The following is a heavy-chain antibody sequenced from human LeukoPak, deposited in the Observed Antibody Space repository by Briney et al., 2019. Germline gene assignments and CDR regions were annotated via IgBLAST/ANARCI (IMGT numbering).Heavy chain of an antibody. J-gene: IGHJ5*02. Sequence: ASVKVSCKASGYTFTSYGITWVRQAPGQGLEWMGWISAYNDNTNYAQKFQGRVTITTDESTSTAYMELSSLRSEDTAVYYCARGPVVTNWFDPWGQGTLVTVSS. CDR1: GYTFTSYG. V-gene: IGHV1-18*01. CDR3: ARGPVVTNWFDP. CDR2: ISAYNDNT. D-gene: IGHD3-22*01.